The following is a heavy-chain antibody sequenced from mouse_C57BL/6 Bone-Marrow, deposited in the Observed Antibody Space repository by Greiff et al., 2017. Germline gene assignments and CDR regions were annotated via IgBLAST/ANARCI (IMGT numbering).Heavy chain of an antibody. CDR2: IYPGGGYT. Sequence: VQVVESGAELVRPGTSVKMSCKASGYTFTNYWIGWAKQRPGHGLEWIGDIYPGGGYTNYNEKFKGKATLTADKSSSTAYMQFSSLTSEDSAIYYCASIYYDYFDYWGQGTTLTVSS. J-gene: IGHJ2*01. D-gene: IGHD2-4*01. CDR3: ASIYYDYFDY. CDR1: GYTFTNYW. V-gene: IGHV1-63*01.